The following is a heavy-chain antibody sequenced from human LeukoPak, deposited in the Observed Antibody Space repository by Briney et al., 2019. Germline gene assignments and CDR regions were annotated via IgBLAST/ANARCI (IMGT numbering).Heavy chain of an antibody. D-gene: IGHD3-16*01. J-gene: IGHJ3*02. CDR3: VRYYDPPVGDAFDI. CDR1: GFRFGSDW. CDR2: INPDGSEK. V-gene: IGHV3-7*01. Sequence: GGSLRLSCAASGFRFGSDWMSWVRQAPGKGLEWVANINPDGSEKYYVDSVKGRFTISGDNDKNSLYLRLNSLRADDTAVYYCVRYYDPPVGDAFDIWGQGTLVTVSS.